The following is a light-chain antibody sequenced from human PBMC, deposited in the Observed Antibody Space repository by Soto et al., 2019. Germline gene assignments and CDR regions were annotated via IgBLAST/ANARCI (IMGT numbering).Light chain of an antibody. CDR2: DAS. Sequence: EIVLTQSPATLSLSPGERATLSCRASQSVSSYLAWYQQKPGQAPRLLIYDASNRATGIPARFSGSGSGTDFTLTISSLEPEDFAVYYCQQRSNSLTFGGATKVAIK. CDR1: QSVSSY. CDR3: QQRSNSLT. J-gene: IGKJ4*01. V-gene: IGKV3-11*01.